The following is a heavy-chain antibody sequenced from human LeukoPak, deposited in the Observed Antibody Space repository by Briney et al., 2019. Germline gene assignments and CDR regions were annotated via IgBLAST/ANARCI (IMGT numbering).Heavy chain of an antibody. D-gene: IGHD3-10*01. CDR1: GFTFSNYA. CDR3: AKDQEAYGSGDYYYYGMDV. Sequence: GGSLRLSCAASGFTFSNYAMSWVRQAPGKGLEWVSGITGSGGSTYYADSVKGRFTISRDNSKNTLYLQMNSLRTEDTAVYYCAKDQEAYGSGDYYYYGMDVWGQGTTVTVSS. V-gene: IGHV3-23*01. J-gene: IGHJ6*02. CDR2: ITGSGGST.